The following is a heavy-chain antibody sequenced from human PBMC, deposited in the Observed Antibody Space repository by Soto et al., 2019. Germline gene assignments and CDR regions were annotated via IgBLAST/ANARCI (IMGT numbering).Heavy chain of an antibody. CDR1: GFTFSNYA. D-gene: IGHD7-27*01. CDR2: TSGSGDSI. J-gene: IGHJ4*02. Sequence: EVPVLESGGDLVQPGGSLRLSCAASGFTFSNYAMTWVRQAPGKGLEWVSTTSGSGDSIYYADSVKGRFTISRDNSKNTLYLQMNSLRADDWAVYYCSTGRQMGYWGQGTLVIVSS. CDR3: STGRQMGY. V-gene: IGHV3-23*01.